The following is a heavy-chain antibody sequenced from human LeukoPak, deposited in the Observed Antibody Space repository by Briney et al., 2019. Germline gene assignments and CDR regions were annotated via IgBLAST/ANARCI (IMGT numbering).Heavy chain of an antibody. V-gene: IGHV3-23*01. D-gene: IGHD3-10*01. J-gene: IGHJ3*02. CDR1: GFPFSSYA. Sequence: GGSLRLSCAASGFPFSSYAMSWVRQAPGKGLEWVSAISGNGGSTYHVDSVKGRFTISRDDSKNTLYLQMNSLGAEDTAVYYCAKALSGLSAFDIWGQGTMVTVSS. CDR2: ISGNGGST. CDR3: AKALSGLSAFDI.